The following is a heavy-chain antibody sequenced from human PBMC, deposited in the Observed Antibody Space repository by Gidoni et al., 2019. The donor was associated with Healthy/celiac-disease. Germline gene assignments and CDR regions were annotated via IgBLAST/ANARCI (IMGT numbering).Heavy chain of an antibody. D-gene: IGHD4-17*01. J-gene: IGHJ2*01. Sequence: QVQLVQSGAEVKKPGSSVKVSCKASGGTFSSYAISWVRQAPGQGLEWMGGIIPIFGTANYAQKFQGRVTITADESTSTAYMELSSLRSEDTAVYYCARARGGFHDYGDYGGGYFDLWGRGTLVTVSS. CDR2: IIPIFGTA. CDR1: GGTFSSYA. CDR3: ARARGGFHDYGDYGGGYFDL. V-gene: IGHV1-69*01.